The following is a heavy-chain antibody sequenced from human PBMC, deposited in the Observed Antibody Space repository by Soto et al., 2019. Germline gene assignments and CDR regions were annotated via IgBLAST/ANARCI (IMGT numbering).Heavy chain of an antibody. J-gene: IGHJ4*02. CDR2: IYPSGST. D-gene: IGHD5-12*01. CDR1: GGSISSGGYY. V-gene: IGHV4-30-2*01. Sequence: QLQLQESGSGLVKPSQTLSLTCAVSGGSISSGGYYWSWIRQPQGKGLEWIGYIYPSGSTYYNPSLKSRVTISVDRSKNQFSLKLSSVTAADTAVYYCARADPSGYYFDYGGQGTLVTVSS. CDR3: ARADPSGYYFDY.